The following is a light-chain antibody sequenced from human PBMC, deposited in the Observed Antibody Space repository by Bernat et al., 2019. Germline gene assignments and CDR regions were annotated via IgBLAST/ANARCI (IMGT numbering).Light chain of an antibody. Sequence: DIQLTQSPSFLSASVGDRVTITCRASQGISSSLAWYQQKPGKAPELLVYSASFLQSGVPARFGGSGSGTDFTLTISGLQPEDVATYYCQQLNNYPLTFGQGTRLEMK. CDR1: QGISSS. J-gene: IGKJ5*01. V-gene: IGKV1-9*01. CDR2: SAS. CDR3: QQLNNYPLT.